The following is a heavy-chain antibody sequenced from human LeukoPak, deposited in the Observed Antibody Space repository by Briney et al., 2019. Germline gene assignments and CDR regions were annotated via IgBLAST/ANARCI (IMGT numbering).Heavy chain of an antibody. CDR2: IIPILGIA. J-gene: IGHJ5*02. V-gene: IGHV1-69*04. CDR1: GGTFSSYA. Sequence: SVKVSCKASGGTFSSYAISWVRQAPGQGLEWMGRIIPILGIANYAQRFQGRVTITADRSTSTAYMELSSLRSEDTAVYYCARVWPPSDCSSTSCYDGWFDPWGQGTLVTVSS. CDR3: ARVWPPSDCSSTSCYDGWFDP. D-gene: IGHD2-2*01.